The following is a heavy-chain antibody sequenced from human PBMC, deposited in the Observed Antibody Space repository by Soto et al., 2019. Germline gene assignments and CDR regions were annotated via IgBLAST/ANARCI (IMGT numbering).Heavy chain of an antibody. D-gene: IGHD3-10*01. CDR3: AGVRITIVRRRQYNLIDP. CDR1: GGTFSSYA. Sequence: QVQLVQSGAEVNKPGSSVKVSCKASGGTFSSYAISWVRQAPGQVLEWMGGIIPIFGTANYAQKVQGRDTITADETTSLAYMELSSMISEVTAVYYCAGVRITIVRRRQYNLIDPWGQGTLVTVYS. J-gene: IGHJ5*02. V-gene: IGHV1-69*01. CDR2: IIPIFGTA.